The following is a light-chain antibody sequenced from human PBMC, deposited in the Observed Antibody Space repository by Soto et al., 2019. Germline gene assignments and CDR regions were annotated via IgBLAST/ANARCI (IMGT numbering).Light chain of an antibody. CDR1: QSLAHSNGDTY. CDR3: MKAAKFPIT. V-gene: IGKV2-24*01. Sequence: DIVMTQTPLSSPVTLGQSASISCRSSQSLAHSNGDTYLSWLQQRPGQPPRLLIYKISNRFSGVPDIFSGIGEGKVFKLKISGWEAEGVGVYYCMKAAKFPITLGGGTNLDIK. CDR2: KIS. J-gene: IGKJ4*01.